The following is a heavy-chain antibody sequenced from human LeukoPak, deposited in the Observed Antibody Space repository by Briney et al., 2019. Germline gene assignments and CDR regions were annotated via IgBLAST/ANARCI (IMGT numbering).Heavy chain of an antibody. CDR3: AKWPAYYYGSGSPDDAFDI. J-gene: IGHJ3*02. CDR1: GFTFSSYA. V-gene: IGHV3-30*18. D-gene: IGHD3-10*01. CDR2: ISYDGSNK. Sequence: SGGSLRLSCAASGFTFSSYAMHWVRQAPGKGLEWVAVISYDGSNKYYADSVKGRFTISRDNSKNTLYLQMNSLRAEDTAVYYCAKWPAYYYGSGSPDDAFDIWGQGTMVTVSS.